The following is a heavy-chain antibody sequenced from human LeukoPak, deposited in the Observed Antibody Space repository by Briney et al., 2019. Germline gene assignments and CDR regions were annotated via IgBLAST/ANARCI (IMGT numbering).Heavy chain of an antibody. D-gene: IGHD2-15*01. CDR1: GASISSGDHY. CDR3: SGQRGMRYCNGGNCYSGALDY. CDR2: TFYGGST. J-gene: IGHJ4*02. V-gene: IGHV4-31*03. Sequence: PSETLSLTCSVSGASISSGDHYWSCIRQHPGKGLEWIGYTFYGGSTYYNPSLESRVSISIDSSKNQISLELRFVTAADTAVYYCSGQRGMRYCNGGNCYSGALDYWSQGTLVPVSS.